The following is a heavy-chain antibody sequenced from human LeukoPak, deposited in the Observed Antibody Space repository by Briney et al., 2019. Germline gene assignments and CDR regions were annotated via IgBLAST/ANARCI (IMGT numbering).Heavy chain of an antibody. Sequence: KTSETLSLTCTVSGGSISSYYWSWIRQPPRKGLEWIGYIYYSGSTNYNPSPQSRVPISVDTAKNQFSLKLSSVTAADTAVYYCARHLYYYDSSGYYYPYYFDYWGRGTLVTVSS. D-gene: IGHD3-22*01. CDR2: IYYSGST. V-gene: IGHV4-59*08. CDR1: GGSISSYY. J-gene: IGHJ4*02. CDR3: ARHLYYYDSSGYYYPYYFDY.